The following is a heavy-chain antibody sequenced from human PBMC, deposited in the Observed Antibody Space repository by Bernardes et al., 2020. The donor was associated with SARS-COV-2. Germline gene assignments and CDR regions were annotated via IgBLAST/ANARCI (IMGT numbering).Heavy chain of an antibody. CDR2: LSGGGVST. J-gene: IGHJ4*02. Sequence: GGSLRLSCSASGFSFNTYAMSWVRQAPGKGLEWVSILSGGGVSTPYADSVVGRFTISRDNYKKTVYLQLKSLRPEDTAVYFCAKSGERMAGCFDHWGQGTLVMVSS. CDR3: AKSGERMAGCFDH. V-gene: IGHV3-23*01. CDR1: GFSFNTYA. D-gene: IGHD3-16*01.